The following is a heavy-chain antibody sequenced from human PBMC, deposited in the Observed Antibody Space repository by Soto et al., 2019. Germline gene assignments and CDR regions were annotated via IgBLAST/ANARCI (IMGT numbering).Heavy chain of an antibody. J-gene: IGHJ4*02. CDR1: GGSISSGDYY. V-gene: IGHV4-30-4*01. CDR3: AREHYYDSSGYYPHFDD. D-gene: IGHD3-22*01. Sequence: SETLSLTCTVSGGSISSGDYYWSWIRQPPGKGLEWIGYIYYSGSTYYNPSLKSRVTISVDTSKNQFSLKLSSVTAADTAVYYCAREHYYDSSGYYPHFDDWGQGTLVTVS. CDR2: IYYSGST.